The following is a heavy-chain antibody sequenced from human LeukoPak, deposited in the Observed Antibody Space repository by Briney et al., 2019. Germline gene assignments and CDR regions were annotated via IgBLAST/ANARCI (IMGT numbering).Heavy chain of an antibody. J-gene: IGHJ4*02. Sequence: ASVKVSCKASGYTFTGYYMHWVRQAPGQGLEWMGWINPNSGGTNYAQKLQGRVTMTTDTSTSTAYMELRSLRSDDTAVYYCARRGNYDSSGYYELDYWGQGTLVTVSS. D-gene: IGHD3-22*01. CDR2: INPNSGGT. CDR3: ARRGNYDSSGYYELDY. CDR1: GYTFTGYY. V-gene: IGHV1-2*02.